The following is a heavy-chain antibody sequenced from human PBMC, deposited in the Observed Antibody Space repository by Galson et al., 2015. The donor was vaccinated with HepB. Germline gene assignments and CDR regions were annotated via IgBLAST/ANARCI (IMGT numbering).Heavy chain of an antibody. CDR1: GFTFSNSG. CDR2: ISSDGTSK. J-gene: IGHJ3*02. D-gene: IGHD3-9*01. Sequence: SLRLSCAASGFTFSNSGLHWVRQAPGKGLEWVAVISSDGTSKYFVDSVQGRFTISRDNSKNSLYLQMNSLRAEDTAVYYCAKEGLMDYETLTETDAFDIWGQGTMVTVSS. CDR3: AKEGLMDYETLTETDAFDI. V-gene: IGHV3-30*18.